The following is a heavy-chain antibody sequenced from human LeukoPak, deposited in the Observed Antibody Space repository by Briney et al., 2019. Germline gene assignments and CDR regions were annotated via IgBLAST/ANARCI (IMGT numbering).Heavy chain of an antibody. CDR2: ISYDGSNK. CDR1: GFTFSTYP. J-gene: IGHJ4*02. CDR3: AKDNEMATTYYFDY. Sequence: GGSLRLSCAASGFTFSTYPMHWVRQAPGKGLEWVAVISYDGSNKYYADSVKGRFTISRDNSKNTLYLQMDSLRAEDTAVYYCAKDNEMATTYYFDYWGQGTLVTVSS. D-gene: IGHD5-24*01. V-gene: IGHV3-30*04.